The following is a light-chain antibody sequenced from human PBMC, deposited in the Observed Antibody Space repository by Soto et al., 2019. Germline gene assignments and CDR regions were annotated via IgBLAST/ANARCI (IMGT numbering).Light chain of an antibody. CDR2: GAS. Sequence: EIVLTQSPGTLSLSPGERATLSCRASQSVSSSYLAWYPQKPGQAPRLLIYGASSRATGIPDRFSGSWSVTDFTLTISRLEPEDFAVYYCQQYGSSLMYTFGQGTELEIK. CDR3: QQYGSSLMYT. V-gene: IGKV3-20*01. J-gene: IGKJ2*01. CDR1: QSVSSSY.